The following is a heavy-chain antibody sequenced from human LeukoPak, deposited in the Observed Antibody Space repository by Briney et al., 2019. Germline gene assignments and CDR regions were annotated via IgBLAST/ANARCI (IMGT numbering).Heavy chain of an antibody. CDR2: INHSGST. V-gene: IGHV4-34*01. D-gene: IGHD3-22*01. CDR3: ARARGDSSGYYYFAY. Sequence: PSETLSLTCAVYGGSFSGYYWSWIRQPPGKGQEWIGEINHSGSTNYNPSLKSRVTISVDTSKNQFSLKLSSVTAADTAVYYCARARGDSSGYYYFAYWGQGTLVTVSS. J-gene: IGHJ4*02. CDR1: GGSFSGYY.